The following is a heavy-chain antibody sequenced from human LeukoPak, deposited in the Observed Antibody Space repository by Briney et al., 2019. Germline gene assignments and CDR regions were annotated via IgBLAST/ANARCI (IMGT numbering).Heavy chain of an antibody. J-gene: IGHJ4*02. D-gene: IGHD1-26*01. CDR2: ISGRGGST. Sequence: GGSLRLSCAASGFTFSSYAMSWVRQAPGKGLEWVSGISGRGGSTYYADSVKGRFTLSRDNSKNPLYLQMNNLRAEDTAVYYCANRGSYYDYWGQGTLVTVSS. CDR1: GFTFSSYA. CDR3: ANRGSYYDY. V-gene: IGHV3-23*01.